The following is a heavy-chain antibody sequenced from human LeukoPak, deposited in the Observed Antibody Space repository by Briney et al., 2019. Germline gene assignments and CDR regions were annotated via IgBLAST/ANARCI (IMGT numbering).Heavy chain of an antibody. D-gene: IGHD1-26*01. CDR2: IYNDGRKQ. V-gene: IGHV3-30*02. CDR1: GFTFSDCG. J-gene: IGHJ6*03. CDR3: AKDPGDSVRGYYMDV. Sequence: GGSLRLSCAAYGFTFSDCGMHWARQAPGKGLEWVSFIYNDGRKQYYADSLKGRFTISRDNSKNMLYLQVNSVTADDTAVYYCAKDPGDSVRGYYMDVWGKGPTVIVPS.